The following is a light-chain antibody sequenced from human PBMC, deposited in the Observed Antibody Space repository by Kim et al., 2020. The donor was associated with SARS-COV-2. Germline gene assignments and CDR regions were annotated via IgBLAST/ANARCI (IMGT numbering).Light chain of an antibody. CDR2: ASS. CDR1: DSNIGAGYV. Sequence: RVAVAGTRSDSNIGAGYVIQWYQQLPGTAPKLLIFASSNRPSGVPDRFSGSKSGTSASLAITGLQAEDEAEYHCQSYDTSLGGYVFGTGTKVTVL. CDR3: QSYDTSLGGYV. V-gene: IGLV1-40*01. J-gene: IGLJ1*01.